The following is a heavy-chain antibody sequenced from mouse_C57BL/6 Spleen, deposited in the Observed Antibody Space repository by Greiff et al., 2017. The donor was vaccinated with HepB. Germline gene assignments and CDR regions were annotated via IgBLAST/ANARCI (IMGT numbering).Heavy chain of an antibody. CDR2: ISSGSSTI. CDR1: GFTFSDYG. V-gene: IGHV5-17*01. CDR3: ARGYYYGTPYFDV. Sequence: EVQLMESGGGLVKPGGSLKLSCAASGFTFSDYGMHWVRQAPEKGLEWVAYISSGSSTIYYADTVKGRFTISRDNAKNTLFLQMTSLRSEDTAMYYCARGYYYGTPYFDVWGTGTTVTVSS. J-gene: IGHJ1*03. D-gene: IGHD1-1*01.